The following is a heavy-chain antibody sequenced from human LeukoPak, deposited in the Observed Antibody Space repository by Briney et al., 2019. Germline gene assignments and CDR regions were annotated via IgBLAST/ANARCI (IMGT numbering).Heavy chain of an antibody. V-gene: IGHV3-23*01. CDR2: ISDSGGRT. J-gene: IGHJ4*02. CDR1: GFTFSSYA. Sequence: GGSLRLSCAASGFTFSSYAMSWVRQAPGKGLEWVSGISDSGGRTYYADSVKGRFTISRDNSKNTLDLQMNRLRADDSAIYYCARYGGTSLYYFDYWGQGTLVTVSS. D-gene: IGHD1-26*01. CDR3: ARYGGTSLYYFDY.